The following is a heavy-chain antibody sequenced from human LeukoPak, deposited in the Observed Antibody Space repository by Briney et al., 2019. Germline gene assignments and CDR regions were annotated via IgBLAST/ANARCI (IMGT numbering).Heavy chain of an antibody. J-gene: IGHJ5*02. D-gene: IGHD1-1*01. Sequence: GRSLRLSCAASGITVNTYAMHWVRQAPGKGLEWVAVISYDGSNKNYVDSVKGRFTIYRDYSKNTVYLQMNSLRAEDMAVYYCARDLTDSTGVTGGWFDPWGQGTLVTVSS. CDR1: GITVNTYA. CDR3: ARDLTDSTGVTGGWFDP. V-gene: IGHV3-30*03. CDR2: ISYDGSNK.